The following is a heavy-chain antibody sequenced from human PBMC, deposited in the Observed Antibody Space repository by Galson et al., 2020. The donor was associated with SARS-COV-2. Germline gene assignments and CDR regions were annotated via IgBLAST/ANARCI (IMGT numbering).Heavy chain of an antibody. J-gene: IGHJ4*02. D-gene: IGHD2-2*01. CDR2: ISNGGTTI. V-gene: IGHV3-11*01. CDR3: ARNRVDYQGDYFFDY. CDR1: GFTFSDYY. Sequence: GESLKISCAAPGFTFSDYYMGWIRQAPGKGLEWLSYISNGGTTIYYADSVKGRFTISRDNAKKSLYLQMNSLTAEDTAVYYCARNRVDYQGDYFFDYWGRGTLVTVSS.